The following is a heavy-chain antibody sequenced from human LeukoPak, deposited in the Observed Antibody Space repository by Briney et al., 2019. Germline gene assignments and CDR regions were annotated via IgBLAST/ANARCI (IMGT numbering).Heavy chain of an antibody. CDR3: ARESIAAAGNYYYYGMDV. Sequence: GRSLRLSCAASGFTFSSYAMHWVRQAPGKGLEWVAVRSYDGSNKYYADSVKGRFTISRDNSKNTLYLQMNSLRAEDTAVYYCARESIAAAGNYYYYGMDVWGKGTTVTVSS. D-gene: IGHD6-13*01. J-gene: IGHJ6*04. CDR2: RSYDGSNK. V-gene: IGHV3-30*04. CDR1: GFTFSSYA.